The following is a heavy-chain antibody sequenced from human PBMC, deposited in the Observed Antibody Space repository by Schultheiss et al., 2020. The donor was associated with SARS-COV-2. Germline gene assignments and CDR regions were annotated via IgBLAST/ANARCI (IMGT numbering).Heavy chain of an antibody. V-gene: IGHV3-30*03. CDR1: GFTFSSYS. Sequence: GGSLRLSCAASGFTFSSYSMNWVRQAPGKGLEWLAVISFDGNNKFYADSAKGRFTISRDNSKNTLYLQMNSLRAEDTAVYYCARDGRPNNYAGYYFDSWGQGTLVTVSS. J-gene: IGHJ4*02. CDR3: ARDGRPNNYAGYYFDS. CDR2: ISFDGNNK. D-gene: IGHD2-2*01.